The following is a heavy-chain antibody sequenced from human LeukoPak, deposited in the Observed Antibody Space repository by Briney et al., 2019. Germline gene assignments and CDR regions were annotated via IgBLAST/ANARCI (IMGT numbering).Heavy chain of an antibody. CDR1: GYTFTSYG. Sequence: ASVKVSCKASGYTFTSYGISWVRQAPGQGLEWMGWISAYNGNTNYAQKLQGRVTMTTDTSTSTAYMELSRLRSDDTAVYYCARARAPVTRISSFDIWGQGTMVTVSS. CDR2: ISAYNGNT. V-gene: IGHV1-18*01. CDR3: ARARAPVTRISSFDI. D-gene: IGHD4-17*01. J-gene: IGHJ3*02.